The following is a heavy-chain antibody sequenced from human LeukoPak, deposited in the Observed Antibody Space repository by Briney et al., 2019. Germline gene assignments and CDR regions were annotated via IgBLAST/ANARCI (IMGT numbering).Heavy chain of an antibody. D-gene: IGHD3-22*01. CDR1: GYTFTGYY. V-gene: IGHV1-2*02. CDR3: ARLSIARNYYDSSGYLPG. CDR2: INPNSGGT. Sequence: ASVKVSCKASGYTFTGYYMHWVRQAPGQGLEWMGWINPNSGGTNYAQKFQGRVTMTRDTSISTAYMELSRLRSEDTAVYYCARLSIARNYYDSSGYLPGWGQGTLVTVSS. J-gene: IGHJ4*02.